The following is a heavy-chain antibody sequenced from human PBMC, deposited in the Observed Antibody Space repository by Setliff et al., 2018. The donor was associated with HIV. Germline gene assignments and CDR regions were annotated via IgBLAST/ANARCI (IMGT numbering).Heavy chain of an antibody. V-gene: IGHV4-59*12. CDR3: ARVPTSSWYVTTQRTKEYFYH. D-gene: IGHD6-13*01. Sequence: PSETLSLTCTVSGGSISSYYWNWIRQPPGKGLEWIGYIYYSGSTNYNPSLKSRVTISVDTSRNQFSLRLTSVTAADTAIYYCARVPTSSWYVTTQRTKEYFYHWGQGTLVTVSS. CDR2: IYYSGST. CDR1: GGSISSYY. J-gene: IGHJ1*01.